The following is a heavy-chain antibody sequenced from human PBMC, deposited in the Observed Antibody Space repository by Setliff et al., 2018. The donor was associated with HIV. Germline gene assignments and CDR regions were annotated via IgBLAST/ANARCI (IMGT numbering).Heavy chain of an antibody. CDR3: ARGGVAFGYCSSTSCPLWYYYYMDV. J-gene: IGHJ6*03. V-gene: IGHV3-66*02. D-gene: IGHD2-2*03. CDR2: IYGDDDI. Sequence: GGSLRLSCEVSGFTISDNYMAWVRQAPGQGLELVSLIYGDDDIFYGDSVEGRFDIFRDNSRDTLFLQMDRLRPDDTAVYYCARGGVAFGYCSSTSCPLWYYYYMDVWGKGTTVTVSS. CDR1: GFTISDNY.